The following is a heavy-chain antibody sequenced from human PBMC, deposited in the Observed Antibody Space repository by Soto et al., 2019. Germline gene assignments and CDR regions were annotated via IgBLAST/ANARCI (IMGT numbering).Heavy chain of an antibody. V-gene: IGHV2-5*02. Sequence: QITLKESGPTLVRPTQTLTLTCAFSGFSLSTSGVVVGWIRQPPGKALEWLAAIYWDDSKHYSPSLRSRLTITKDTSKTQVVLTMTNMDPMDTGTYYCAHKGPEDWPLDYWGQGTLVTVSS. J-gene: IGHJ4*02. CDR1: GFSLSTSGVV. CDR2: IYWDDSK. D-gene: IGHD3-9*01. CDR3: AHKGPEDWPLDY.